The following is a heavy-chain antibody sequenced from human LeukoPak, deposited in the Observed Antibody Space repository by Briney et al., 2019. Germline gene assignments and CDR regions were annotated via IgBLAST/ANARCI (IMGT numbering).Heavy chain of an antibody. V-gene: IGHV4-4*07. CDR1: GGSISSYY. J-gene: IGHJ6*02. Sequence: SETLSLTCTVSGGSISSYYWSWIRQPAGKGLEWIGRIYTSGSTNYNSSLKSRVTISVDTSKNQFSLTLYSVTAADTAVYYCARVPTYYYDSSGPPGGMDVWGQGTTVTVSS. CDR2: IYTSGST. CDR3: ARVPTYYYDSSGPPGGMDV. D-gene: IGHD3-22*01.